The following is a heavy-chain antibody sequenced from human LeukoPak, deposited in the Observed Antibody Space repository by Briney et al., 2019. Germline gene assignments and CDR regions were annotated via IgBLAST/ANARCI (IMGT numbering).Heavy chain of an antibody. CDR3: ASGWRLVRGAFDI. J-gene: IGHJ3*02. V-gene: IGHV3-7*01. Sequence: PGGSLRLSCAASGFTFSSYWRSWVRQAPGKGLEWVANVKQDGSEKYYVDSVKGRFTISRDNANHSLYLQINSLRAEATAVYYCASGWRLVRGAFDI. D-gene: IGHD6-19*01. CDR2: VKQDGSEK. CDR1: GFTFSSYW.